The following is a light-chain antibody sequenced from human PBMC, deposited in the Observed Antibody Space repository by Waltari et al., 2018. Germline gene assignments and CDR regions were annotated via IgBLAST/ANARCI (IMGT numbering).Light chain of an antibody. CDR1: QGISMY. V-gene: IGKV1-27*01. CDR3: QEYNSASLT. J-gene: IGKJ4*01. Sequence: DIQMTQSPSSLSASVGDRVTITCRASQGISMYLDWYQQQPGKVPQVLIYAASTLQSGVPSRFSGRGFGTDFTLTISSVQPEDVASYYGQEYNSASLTVGGGTKVEIK. CDR2: AAS.